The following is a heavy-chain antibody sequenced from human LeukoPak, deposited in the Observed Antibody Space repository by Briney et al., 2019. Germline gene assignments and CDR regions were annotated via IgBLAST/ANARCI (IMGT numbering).Heavy chain of an antibody. V-gene: IGHV3-23*01. CDR2: VSGGSGST. D-gene: IGHD3-10*01. J-gene: IGHJ6*03. CDR3: AKRGGLDYYFYYMDV. Sequence: GGSLRLSCAASGFTFSSYGMSWVRQAPGKGLEWVSSVSGGSGSTYYADSVKGRFTISKDNSKNTLYLQMNSLRADDTAAYYCAKRGGLDYYFYYMDVWGKGTTVTVSS. CDR1: GFTFSSYG.